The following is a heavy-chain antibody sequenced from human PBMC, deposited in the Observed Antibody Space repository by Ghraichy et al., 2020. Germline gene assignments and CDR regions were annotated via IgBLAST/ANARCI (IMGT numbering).Heavy chain of an antibody. V-gene: IGHV3-7*03. Sequence: GGSLRLSCAASGFSFRSYWMTWVRQAPGKGLEWVANIKIDETEKYYVGSVKGRFTISRDNAKNSLYLQMNSLRAEDTALYYCGRGGPNNSNYAVDLWGQGTMVIFSS. D-gene: IGHD4-11*01. J-gene: IGHJ3*01. CDR1: GFSFRSYW. CDR3: GRGGPNNSNYAVDL. CDR2: IKIDETEK.